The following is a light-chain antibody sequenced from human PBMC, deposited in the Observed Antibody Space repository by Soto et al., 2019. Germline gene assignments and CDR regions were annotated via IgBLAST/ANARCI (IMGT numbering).Light chain of an antibody. CDR3: SSYTSSSLYV. CDR1: SRGVGGSNY. V-gene: IGLV2-14*01. CDR2: DVS. Sequence: QSVLNLHGSVYGSPGQSIIISCTGNSRGVGGSNYVSWYQQLPGKAPKLMIYDVSDRPSGVSNRFSGSKSGNTASLTISGLQAEDEADYYCSSYTSSSLYVFGTGTKVTVL. J-gene: IGLJ1*01.